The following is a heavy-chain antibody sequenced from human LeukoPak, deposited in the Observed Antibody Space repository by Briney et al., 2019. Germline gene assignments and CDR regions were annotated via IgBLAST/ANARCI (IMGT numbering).Heavy chain of an antibody. D-gene: IGHD6-6*01. J-gene: IGHJ4*02. V-gene: IGHV3-23*01. Sequence: GGSLRISCAASGFTFSSLAMSWVRQAPGKGLEWVSDISGSGDITDYADSVKGRFTISRDNSKNTVYLQMNSLRAEDTAVYYCARWPYSSSYYFDYWGQGTLVTVSS. CDR1: GFTFSSLA. CDR3: ARWPYSSSYYFDY. CDR2: ISGSGDIT.